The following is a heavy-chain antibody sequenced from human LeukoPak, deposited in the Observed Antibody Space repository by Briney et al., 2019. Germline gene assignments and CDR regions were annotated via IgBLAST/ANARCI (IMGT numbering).Heavy chain of an antibody. Sequence: SETLSLTCTVSGGSISSSSYYWGWIRQPPGKGLEWIGSIYYSGSTYYNPSLKSRVTISVDTSKNQFSLKLSSVTAADTAVYYCARQDYGGNSEPFDYWGQGTLVTVSS. CDR2: IYYSGST. CDR1: GGSISSSSYY. J-gene: IGHJ4*02. D-gene: IGHD4-23*01. CDR3: ARQDYGGNSEPFDY. V-gene: IGHV4-39*01.